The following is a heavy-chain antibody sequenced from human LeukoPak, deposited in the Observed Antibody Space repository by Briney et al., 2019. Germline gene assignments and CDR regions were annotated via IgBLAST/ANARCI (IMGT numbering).Heavy chain of an antibody. D-gene: IGHD2-15*01. CDR1: GGSISSYY. CDR2: INHSGST. J-gene: IGHJ4*02. CDR3: ARPYCSAGNCYSNFDS. Sequence: TPSETLSLTCTVSGGSISSYYWSWIRQPPGKGLEWIGEINHSGSTNYNPSLKSRVTISVDTSKKQFSLKLSSVTAADTAVYYCARPYCSAGNCYSNFDSWGQGTLVTVSS. V-gene: IGHV4-34*01.